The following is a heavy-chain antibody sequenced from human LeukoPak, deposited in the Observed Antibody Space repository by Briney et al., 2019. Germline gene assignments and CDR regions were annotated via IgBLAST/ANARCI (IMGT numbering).Heavy chain of an antibody. CDR2: IYTSGST. Sequence: TSETLSLTCTVSGGSISSYYWSWIRQPAGKGLEWIGRIYTSGSTNYNPSLKSRVTMSVDTSKNQFSLKLSSVTAADTAVYYCARDHRRVYSSSWYFGFDPWGQGTLVTVSS. J-gene: IGHJ5*02. CDR1: GGSISSYY. CDR3: ARDHRRVYSSSWYFGFDP. V-gene: IGHV4-4*07. D-gene: IGHD6-13*01.